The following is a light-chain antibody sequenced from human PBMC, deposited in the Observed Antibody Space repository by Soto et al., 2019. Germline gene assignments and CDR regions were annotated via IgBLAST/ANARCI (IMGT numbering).Light chain of an antibody. CDR3: QQYGSSPPIT. CDR2: GAS. Sequence: EIVLTQSPGTLSLSPGERATLSCRTSQSVSSRNLAWYQKKPGQAPRLLIYGASSRATGIPDRFSGSGCGTDFTLTISRLEPEDFAVYYCQQYGSSPPITFGQGTRLEIK. J-gene: IGKJ5*01. V-gene: IGKV3-20*01. CDR1: QSVSSRN.